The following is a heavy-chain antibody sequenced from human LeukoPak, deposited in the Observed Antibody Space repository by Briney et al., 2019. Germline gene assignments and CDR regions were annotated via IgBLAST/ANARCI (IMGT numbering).Heavy chain of an antibody. CDR2: MNPNSGNT. CDR3: ASPSWGYYYGMDV. D-gene: IGHD1-26*01. V-gene: IGHV1-8*02. J-gene: IGHJ6*02. Sequence: ASVKVSCKASGYTFTSYGIRWVRRAPGQELEWMGWMNPNSGNTGYAQKFQGRVTMTRNTSISTAYMELSSLRSEDTAVYYCASPSWGYYYGMDVWGQGTTVTVSS. CDR1: GYTFTSYG.